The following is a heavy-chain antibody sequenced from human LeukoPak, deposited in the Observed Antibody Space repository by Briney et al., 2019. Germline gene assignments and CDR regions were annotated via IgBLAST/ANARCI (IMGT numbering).Heavy chain of an antibody. Sequence: SETLSLTCTVSGGSISSSSYCWGWIRQPPGKGLEWIGSIYYSGSTYYNPSLKSRVTISVDTSKNQFSLKLSSVTAADTAVYYCARAPRPIVRGVIGSSYYYMDVWGKGTTVTISS. D-gene: IGHD3-10*01. CDR3: ARAPRPIVRGVIGSSYYYMDV. CDR2: IYYSGST. J-gene: IGHJ6*03. CDR1: GGSISSSSYC. V-gene: IGHV4-39*01.